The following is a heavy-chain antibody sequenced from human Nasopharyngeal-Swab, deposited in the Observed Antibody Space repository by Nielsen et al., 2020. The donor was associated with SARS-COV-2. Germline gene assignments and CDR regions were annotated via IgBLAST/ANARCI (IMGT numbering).Heavy chain of an antibody. CDR2: IYYSGST. CDR3: ARGSGYYDSSGYSDY. Sequence: SETLSLTCTVSGGSISSYYWSWIRQPPGKGLECIWYIYYSGSTNYNPSLKSRVTISVDTSKNQFSLKLSSVTAADTAVYYCARGSGYYDSSGYSDYWGQGTLVTVSS. J-gene: IGHJ4*02. V-gene: IGHV4-59*13. CDR1: GGSISSYY. D-gene: IGHD3-22*01.